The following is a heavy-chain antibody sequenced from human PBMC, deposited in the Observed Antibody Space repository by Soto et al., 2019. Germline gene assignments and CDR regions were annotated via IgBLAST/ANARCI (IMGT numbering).Heavy chain of an antibody. CDR2: MNPNSGNT. Sequence: ASVKVSCKASGYTFTSYDINWVRQATGQGLEWMGWMNPNSGNTGYAQKFQGRVTMTRNTSISTAYMELSSLRSEDTAVYYCARALGYCSSTSCYGGHMDVWGKGTTVTVSS. D-gene: IGHD2-2*01. CDR3: ARALGYCSSTSCYGGHMDV. V-gene: IGHV1-8*01. CDR1: GYTFTSYD. J-gene: IGHJ6*03.